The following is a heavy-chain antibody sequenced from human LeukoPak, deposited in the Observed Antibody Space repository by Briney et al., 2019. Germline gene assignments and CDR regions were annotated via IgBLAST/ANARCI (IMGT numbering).Heavy chain of an antibody. CDR2: ISSSGSIK. CDR1: GFAFNSYE. J-gene: IGHJ4*02. D-gene: IGHD6-19*01. Sequence: AGGPLRLSCIASGFAFNSYEMNWVRQAPGKGLEWVSYISSSGSIKHYADSAKGRFTISRDNAKNSLYLQMNSLRAEDTAVYYCARARYTSGWETLDYWGQGTLVTVSS. CDR3: ARARYTSGWETLDY. V-gene: IGHV3-48*03.